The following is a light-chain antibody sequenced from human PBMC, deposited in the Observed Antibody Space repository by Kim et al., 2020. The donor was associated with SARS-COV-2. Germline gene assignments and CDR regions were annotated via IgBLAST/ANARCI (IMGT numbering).Light chain of an antibody. CDR1: SGSIDENY. CDR3: QSYNRDNVI. J-gene: IGLJ2*01. V-gene: IGLV6-57*03. CDR2: EDD. Sequence: GETLTISCTRGSGSIDENYVQWYQQRPGGVPTTVIYEDDQRPTGVSDRFSGSIDNSSNSASLTISGLRTEDEADYYCQSYNRDNVIFGGGTKVTVL.